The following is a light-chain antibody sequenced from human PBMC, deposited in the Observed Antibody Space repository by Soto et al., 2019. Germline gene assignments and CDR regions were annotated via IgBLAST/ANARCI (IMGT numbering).Light chain of an antibody. CDR2: WGS. J-gene: IGKJ1*01. CDR3: QQYYTTLSM. Sequence: DVVMTQSPDSLAVSLGERATINCKSSRTVLYNSNKKDSLAWYQQKPGQPPRLLIYWGSTRGSGVPDRFSGSASETDFTLTISSLQAEDVAVYYCQQYYTTLSMFGQGTKVEI. V-gene: IGKV4-1*01. CDR1: RTVLYNSNKKDS.